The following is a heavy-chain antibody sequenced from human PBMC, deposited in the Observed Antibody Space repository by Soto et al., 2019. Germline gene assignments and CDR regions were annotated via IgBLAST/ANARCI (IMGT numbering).Heavy chain of an antibody. V-gene: IGHV4-39*01. CDR2: IYYSGST. CDR1: GGSISSSSYY. CDR3: ARLYLTRPIFGVVSYMDV. J-gene: IGHJ6*03. Sequence: SETLSLTCTVSGGSISSSSYYWGWIRQPPGKGLEWIGSIYYSGSTYYNPSLKSRVTISVDTSKNQFSLKLSSVTAADTAVYYCARLYLTRPIFGVVSYMDVWGKGTTVTVSS. D-gene: IGHD3-3*01.